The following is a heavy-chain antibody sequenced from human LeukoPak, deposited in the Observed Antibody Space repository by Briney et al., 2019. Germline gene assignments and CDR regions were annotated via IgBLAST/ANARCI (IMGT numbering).Heavy chain of an antibody. CDR2: ISYDGSNK. D-gene: IGHD2-15*01. V-gene: IGHV3-30-3*01. J-gene: IGHJ4*02. CDR3: ARERSYCSGGSCYENDY. CDR1: GSTFSSYA. Sequence: GGSLRLSCAASGSTFSSYAMHWVRQAPGKGLEWVAVISYDGSNKYYADSVKGRFTISRDNSKNTLYLQMNSLRAEDTAVYYCARERSYCSGGSCYENDYWGQGTLVTVSS.